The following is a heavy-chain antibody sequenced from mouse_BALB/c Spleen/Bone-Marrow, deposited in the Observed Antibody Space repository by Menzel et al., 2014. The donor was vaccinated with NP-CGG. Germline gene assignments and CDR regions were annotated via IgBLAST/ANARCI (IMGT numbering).Heavy chain of an antibody. CDR3: ARDVGYGNYFVY. Sequence: EVNVVESGGGLVQPGDSLRLSCAPSGFTFSDFYMEWVRQPPGKRLEWIAASRNKAKYYTTEYSASVKGRFIVSRDTSQSVLYLQMNALRAEDTAIYYCARDVGYGNYFVYWGRGTLVTVSA. V-gene: IGHV7-1*02. D-gene: IGHD2-10*02. CDR1: GFTFSDFY. CDR2: SRNKAKYYTT. J-gene: IGHJ3*01.